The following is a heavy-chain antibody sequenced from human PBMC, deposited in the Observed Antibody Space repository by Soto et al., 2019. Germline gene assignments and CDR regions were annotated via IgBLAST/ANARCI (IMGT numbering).Heavy chain of an antibody. CDR2: ISWNSGSI. V-gene: IGHV3-9*01. CDR3: AKAGFWSGYYSLVDY. J-gene: IGHJ4*02. CDR1: GFTFDDYA. D-gene: IGHD3-3*01. Sequence: EVQLVESGGGLVQPGRSLRLSCAASGFTFDDYAMHWVRQAPGKGLEWVSGISWNSGSIGYADSVKGRFTISRDNAKNSLYLQMNSLRAEGTALYYCAKAGFWSGYYSLVDYWGQGTLVTVSS.